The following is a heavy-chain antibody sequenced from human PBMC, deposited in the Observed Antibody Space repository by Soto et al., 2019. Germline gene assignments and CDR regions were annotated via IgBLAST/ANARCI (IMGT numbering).Heavy chain of an antibody. D-gene: IGHD7-27*01. CDR1: GISFIHSW. V-gene: IGHV3-74*01. CDR2: INRDGSMT. Sequence: PGGSLRLSCVESGISFIHSWIHWGRQAPGKGPVWVSRINRDGSMTGYADSVKGRFTISRDNAKNTVFLQMNSLRAEDTAVYHCTRDFDWGSNYWGQGTLVTVSS. J-gene: IGHJ4*02. CDR3: TRDFDWGSNY.